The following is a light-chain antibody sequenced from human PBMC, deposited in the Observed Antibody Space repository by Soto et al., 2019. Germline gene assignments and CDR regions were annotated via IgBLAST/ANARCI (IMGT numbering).Light chain of an antibody. CDR3: HQYGFSLRT. CDR1: QSVRGNY. J-gene: IGKJ1*01. Sequence: EIVLTQSPGTLSLSPGERATLSCRASQSVRGNYLAWYQQKPGQTPRLLIYGASSRASGIPDRFSGSGSGTDFTLTISRLEPEDFAVYYCHQYGFSLRTFGQGSKVDI. CDR2: GAS. V-gene: IGKV3-20*01.